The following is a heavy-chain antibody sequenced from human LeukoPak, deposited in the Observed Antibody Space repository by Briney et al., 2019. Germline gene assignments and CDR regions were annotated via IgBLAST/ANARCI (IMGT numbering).Heavy chain of an antibody. D-gene: IGHD3-22*01. CDR2: MYYSGST. Sequence: SETLSLTCTVSGGSISSGDYYWSWIRQPPGKGLEWIAYMYYSGSTYYNPSLKSRVTMSADTSKNQLSLKLSSATAADPAVYYCARPYYYDSRIDPWGQGILVTVSS. CDR3: ARPYYYDSRIDP. J-gene: IGHJ5*02. CDR1: GGSISSGDYY. V-gene: IGHV4-30-4*01.